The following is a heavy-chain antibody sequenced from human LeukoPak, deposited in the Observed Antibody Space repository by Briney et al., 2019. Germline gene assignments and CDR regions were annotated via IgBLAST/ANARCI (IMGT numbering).Heavy chain of an antibody. J-gene: IGHJ3*02. V-gene: IGHV3-53*01. Sequence: PGGSLRLSCAASGFTDNTYYMSWVRQAPGKGLEWVSVIYGGGTTYYADSVKGRFTISRDDSKNTLYLQMNTLRAEDTAVYYCARGVYGSGSSDAFDIWGQGTMVTVSS. CDR2: IYGGGTT. CDR1: GFTDNTYY. CDR3: ARGVYGSGSSDAFDI. D-gene: IGHD3-10*01.